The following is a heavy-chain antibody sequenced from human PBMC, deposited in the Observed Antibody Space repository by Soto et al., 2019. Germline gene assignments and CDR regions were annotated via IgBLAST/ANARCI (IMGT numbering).Heavy chain of an antibody. V-gene: IGHV4-59*01. Sequence: TLSLTCTVSGGSMIAYSWNWMRQPPGKGLQWIGYTYYSGSTTYNPSLKSRVTISVDSSKNQFSLKLDSVTPADTAVYYCARVRGTAGKRYFDYWGPGTLVTVSS. CDR2: TYYSGST. CDR1: GGSMIAYS. J-gene: IGHJ4*01. CDR3: ARVRGTAGKRYFDY. D-gene: IGHD6-13*01.